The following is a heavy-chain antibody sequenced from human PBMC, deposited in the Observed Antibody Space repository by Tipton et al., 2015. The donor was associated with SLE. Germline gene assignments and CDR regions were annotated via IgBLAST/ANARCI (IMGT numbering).Heavy chain of an antibody. CDR2: IAYDGSNK. CDR1: GFTFSSYA. J-gene: IGHJ5*02. Sequence: QLVQSGGGVVQPGKSLRLSCAASGFTFSSYAMHWVRQAPGKGLEWVTLIAYDGSNKYYADSVKGRFTISRDNSKNTLYLQMNSLRAEDTAVYYCARDSFSGWSTSNWFDPWGQGTLVTVSS. CDR3: ARDSFSGWSTSNWFDP. D-gene: IGHD6-19*01. V-gene: IGHV3-30-3*01.